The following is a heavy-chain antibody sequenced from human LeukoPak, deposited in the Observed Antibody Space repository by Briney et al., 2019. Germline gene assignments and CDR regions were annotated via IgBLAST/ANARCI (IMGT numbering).Heavy chain of an antibody. CDR3: AREVSSHYFHYYMEV. Sequence: SETLSLTCTVSGGPISSFYWSWIRQPAGKGLEWIGRIYNHAKINYNPSLKSRLTLSIDTSKIQFSMKLTSVTAADTAVYYCAREVSSHYFHYYMEVWGKGATVTVSS. D-gene: IGHD6-6*01. CDR1: GGPISSFY. V-gene: IGHV4-4*07. J-gene: IGHJ6*03. CDR2: IYNHAKI.